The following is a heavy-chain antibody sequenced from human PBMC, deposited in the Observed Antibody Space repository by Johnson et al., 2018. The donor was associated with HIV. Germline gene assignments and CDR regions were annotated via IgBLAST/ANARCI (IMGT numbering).Heavy chain of an antibody. CDR2: ISSSDSAI. CDR3: ARGTVCGGDCYSRAFDI. D-gene: IGHD2-21*02. CDR1: GFIFSDSY. V-gene: IGHV3-11*04. J-gene: IGHJ3*02. Sequence: QVQLVESGGGLVEPGGSLRLSCAASGFIFSDSYMNWIRQAPGKGLEWVSYISSSDSAIWYANSVKGRFTISRDNSKNTLYLQMGSLRAEDMAVYYCARGTVCGGDCYSRAFDIWGQGTMVTVSS.